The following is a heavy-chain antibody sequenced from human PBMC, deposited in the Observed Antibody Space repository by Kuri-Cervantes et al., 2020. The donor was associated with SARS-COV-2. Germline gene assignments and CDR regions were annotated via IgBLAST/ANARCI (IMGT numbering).Heavy chain of an antibody. D-gene: IGHD1-26*01. CDR2: ISYDGSNK. CDR1: GFTFSSYA. J-gene: IGHJ3*02. Sequence: GGSLRLSCAASGFTFSSYAMHWVRQAPGKGLEWLAVISYDGSNKYYADSVKGRFTISRDNSKNTLYLQMNSLRAEDTAVYYCARRLGSYYAFDIWGQGTMVTVSS. V-gene: IGHV3-30-3*01. CDR3: ARRLGSYYAFDI.